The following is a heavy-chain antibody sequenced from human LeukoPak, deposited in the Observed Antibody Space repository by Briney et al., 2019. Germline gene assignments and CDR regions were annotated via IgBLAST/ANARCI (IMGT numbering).Heavy chain of an antibody. J-gene: IGHJ6*02. V-gene: IGHV3-11*04. CDR3: AKENKRTAGTYYYYYGMDV. Sequence: GGSLRLSCAASGFTFSDYYMSWIRLAPGKGLEWVSYISSSGSTIFYADSVKGRFTISRDNAKNSLYLQMNSLRAEDRAVYYCAKENKRTAGTYYYYYGMDVWGQGTTVTVSS. CDR2: ISSSGSTI. D-gene: IGHD6-13*01. CDR1: GFTFSDYY.